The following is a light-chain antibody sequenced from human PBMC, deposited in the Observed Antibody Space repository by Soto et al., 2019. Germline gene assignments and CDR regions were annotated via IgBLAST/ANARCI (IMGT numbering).Light chain of an antibody. CDR3: SSYTSTSTVL. Sequence: QSALTQPASVSGSPGQSITMSCTGTSSDVGGYNYVSWYQQHPGKAPKLMIYDVSDRPSGVSNRFSGSKSGNTASLTISGLQAEDEADYYCSSYTSTSTVLFGGVTKLTVL. J-gene: IGLJ2*01. CDR2: DVS. CDR1: SSDVGGYNY. V-gene: IGLV2-14*01.